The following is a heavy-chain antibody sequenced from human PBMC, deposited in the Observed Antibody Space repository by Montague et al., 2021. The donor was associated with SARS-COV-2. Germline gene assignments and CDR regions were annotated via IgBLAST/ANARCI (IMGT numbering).Heavy chain of an antibody. CDR1: GFNFSHYY. CDR3: ASATSLNTTGWYEFEF. Sequence: SLRLSCAASGFNFSHYYMSWIRQVPGKGLEWLSWISGSGSPIYYSDSVKGRFTISRGHAKNSVYLQMTSLRAEDTATYYCASATSLNTTGWYEFEFWGQGTLVTVS. CDR2: ISGSGSPI. D-gene: IGHD6-19*01. V-gene: IGHV3-11*01. J-gene: IGHJ5*01.